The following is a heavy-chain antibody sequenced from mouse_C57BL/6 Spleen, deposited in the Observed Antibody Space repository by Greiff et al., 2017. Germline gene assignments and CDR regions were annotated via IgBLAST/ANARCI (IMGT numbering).Heavy chain of an antibody. J-gene: IGHJ2*01. Sequence: VQRVESGAELARPGASVKLSCKASGYTFTSYGISWVKQRTGQGLEWIGEIYPRSGNTYYNEKFKGKATLTADKSSSTAYMELRSLTSEDSAVYFCARRGYDGYPDYWGQGTTLTVSS. CDR1: GYTFTSYG. V-gene: IGHV1-81*01. CDR2: IYPRSGNT. CDR3: ARRGYDGYPDY. D-gene: IGHD2-3*01.